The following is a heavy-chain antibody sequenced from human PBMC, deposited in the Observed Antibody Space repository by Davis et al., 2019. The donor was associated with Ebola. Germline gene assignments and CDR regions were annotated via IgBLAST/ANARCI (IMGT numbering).Heavy chain of an antibody. CDR3: TRDLNLLFFDY. CDR1: GFLFTTYV. J-gene: IGHJ4*02. CDR2: ISHDAGVT. V-gene: IGHV3-74*03. Sequence: PGGSLRLSCAASGFLFTTYVMHWVRHTPEMGLQWVSRISHDAGVTTYAASVRGRFTSSRDNAENTLYLQMNRLRAEDSGIYYCTRDLNLLFFDYWGQGTLVTVSS.